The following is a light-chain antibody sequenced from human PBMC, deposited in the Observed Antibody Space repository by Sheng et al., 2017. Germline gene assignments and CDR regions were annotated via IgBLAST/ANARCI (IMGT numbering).Light chain of an antibody. CDR3: QQYNTYLYT. J-gene: IGKJ2*01. CDR2: AAS. Sequence: DIQMTQSPSSLSASVGDRVTITCRASPGISNYLAWYQQKPGKVPKLLIYAASTLQSGVPSRFSGSGSGTDFTLTISSLQPEDVATYYCQQYNTYLYTFGQGTKLEIK. V-gene: IGKV1-27*01. CDR1: PGISNY.